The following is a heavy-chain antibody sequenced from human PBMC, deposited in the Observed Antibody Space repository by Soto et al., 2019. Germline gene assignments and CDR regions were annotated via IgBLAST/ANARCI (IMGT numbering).Heavy chain of an antibody. D-gene: IGHD6-19*01. CDR1: GLTFSSYW. J-gene: IGHJ4*02. Sequence: EVQLVESGGGLVQPGGSLRLSCAASGLTFSSYWMHWVRQAPGKGLVWVSRISTDGSVTTYADSVKGRITSSRDNAKNTLYLQMNSLRTEDTAVYYCARAPYSSGWWGLDYWGQGTLVSVSS. CDR2: ISTDGSVT. CDR3: ARAPYSSGWWGLDY. V-gene: IGHV3-74*01.